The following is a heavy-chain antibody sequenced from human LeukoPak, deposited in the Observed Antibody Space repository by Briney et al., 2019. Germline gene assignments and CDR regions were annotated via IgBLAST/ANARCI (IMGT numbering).Heavy chain of an antibody. Sequence: GGSLRLSCAASGFTFSSYAMSWVRQAPGKGLEAPGKGLEWVSTSASGHATYYPDSVRGRFTISRDDSKNTMYLEMNSLTVEDTAVYFCAKEDPWFGDAFDLWGQGTLVTVSS. CDR2: SASGHAT. J-gene: IGHJ3*01. CDR1: GFTFSSYA. CDR3: AKEDPWFGDAFDL. D-gene: IGHD3-10*01. V-gene: IGHV3-23*01.